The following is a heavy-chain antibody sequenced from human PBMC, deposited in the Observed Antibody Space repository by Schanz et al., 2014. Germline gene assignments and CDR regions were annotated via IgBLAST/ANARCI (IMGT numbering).Heavy chain of an antibody. CDR2: INSVGSNT. CDR1: GFTFDKYA. Sequence: EVQLVESGGGLVQPGKSLRLSCAASGFTFDKYAMHWVRQDPGKGLVWVARINSVGSNTDYADSVTGRFTISRDNAKNTLYRQMNSLRDEDTAVYVCVSQTGSRTYWGQGTLVTVSS. V-gene: IGHV3-74*02. CDR3: VSQTGSRTY. J-gene: IGHJ4*02. D-gene: IGHD6-13*01.